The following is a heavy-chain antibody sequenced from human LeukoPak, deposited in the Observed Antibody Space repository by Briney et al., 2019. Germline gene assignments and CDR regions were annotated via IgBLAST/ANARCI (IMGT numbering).Heavy chain of an antibody. J-gene: IGHJ4*02. CDR3: ARHPLGEGVEGGGLPDY. CDR2: ISGSGGST. V-gene: IGHV3-23*01. CDR1: GFTFSSYA. Sequence: GGSLRLSCAASGFTFSSYAMSWVRQAPGKGLEWVSAISGSGGSTYYADSVKGRFTIPRDNSKNTLYLQMNSLRAEDTAVYYCARHPLGEGVEGGGLPDYWGQGTLVTASS. D-gene: IGHD3-16*01.